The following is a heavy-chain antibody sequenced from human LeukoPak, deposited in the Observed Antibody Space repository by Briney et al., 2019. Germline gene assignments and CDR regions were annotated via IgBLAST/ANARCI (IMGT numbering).Heavy chain of an antibody. CDR2: ISYSGST. Sequence: PSETLSLTCTVSGVSIGSTRYYWGWIREPPGKGLEWIGSISYSGSTHYNPSLQSRFTISVDTSKNQFSLKVTSVTASDTAVCYCASPGSAWFDAFDIWGQGTLVTVSS. J-gene: IGHJ3*02. CDR3: ASPGSAWFDAFDI. CDR1: GVSIGSTRYY. D-gene: IGHD6-19*01. V-gene: IGHV4-39*01.